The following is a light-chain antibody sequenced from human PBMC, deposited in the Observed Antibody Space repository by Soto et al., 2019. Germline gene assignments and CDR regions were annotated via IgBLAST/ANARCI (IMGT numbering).Light chain of an antibody. V-gene: IGLV1-40*01. CDR2: GNS. CDR1: SSNIGAGYD. Sequence: QSVLTQPPSVSGAPGQRVTISCTGSSSNIGAGYDVHWYQQLPGTAPKLLIYGNSNRPSGVPDRFSGSKSGTSASQAITGLQAEDEADYYCQSYDSSLSGSEVFGTGTKVTVL. CDR3: QSYDSSLSGSEV. J-gene: IGLJ1*01.